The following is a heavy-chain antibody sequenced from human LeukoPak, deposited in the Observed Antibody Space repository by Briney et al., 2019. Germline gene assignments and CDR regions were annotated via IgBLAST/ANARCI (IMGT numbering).Heavy chain of an antibody. CDR1: GYTFTGYY. Sequence: ASVKVSCKASGYTFTGYYMHWVRQAPGQGLEWMGWINPNSGGANYAQKFQGRVTMTRDTSISTAYMELSRLRSDDTAVYYCARDPYGSGSYLDYWGQGTLVTVSS. D-gene: IGHD3-10*01. V-gene: IGHV1-2*02. J-gene: IGHJ4*02. CDR3: ARDPYGSGSYLDY. CDR2: INPNSGGA.